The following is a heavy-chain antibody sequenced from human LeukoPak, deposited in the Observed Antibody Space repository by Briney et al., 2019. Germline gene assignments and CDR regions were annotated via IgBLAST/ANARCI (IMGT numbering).Heavy chain of an antibody. CDR3: ARAVGHGSGSPRMDV. Sequence: PGGSLRLSCAASGFTFSNAWMSWVRQAPGKGLEWVSYIISSSNTIYYADSVKGRFTISRDNAKNSLYLQMNSLRAEDTAVYYCARAVGHGSGSPRMDVWGKGTTVTVSS. J-gene: IGHJ6*04. V-gene: IGHV3-48*01. CDR2: IISSSNTI. D-gene: IGHD3-10*01. CDR1: GFTFSNAW.